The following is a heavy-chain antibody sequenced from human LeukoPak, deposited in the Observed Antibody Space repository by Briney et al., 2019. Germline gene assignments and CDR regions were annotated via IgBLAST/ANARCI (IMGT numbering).Heavy chain of an antibody. D-gene: IGHD3-10*01. J-gene: IGHJ4*02. CDR1: GFTFSNYW. CDR3: ASTNHYYGSGTYDYYFDY. Sequence: GGSLRLSGAASGFTFSNYWLTWVRQAPGQGLEWVSSISSGSDYIYYADSVKGRFTISRDNAKNSLHLQMTSLRAEDTAVYYCASTNHYYGSGTYDYYFDYWGQGTLLTVSS. V-gene: IGHV3-21*01. CDR2: ISSGSDYI.